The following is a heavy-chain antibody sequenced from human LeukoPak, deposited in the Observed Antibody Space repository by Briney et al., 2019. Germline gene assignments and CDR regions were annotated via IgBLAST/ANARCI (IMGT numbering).Heavy chain of an antibody. CDR2: IWYDGSNK. D-gene: IGHD3-22*01. CDR1: GFTFSSYG. CDR3: ALEDSSVV. V-gene: IGHV3-33*03. Sequence: GGSLRLSCAASGFTFSSYGMHWVRQAPGKGLEWVAVIWYDGSNKYYADSVKGRFTISRDNAKNSLYLQMNSLRAEDTAVYYCALEDSSVVWGQGTLVTVSS. J-gene: IGHJ4*02.